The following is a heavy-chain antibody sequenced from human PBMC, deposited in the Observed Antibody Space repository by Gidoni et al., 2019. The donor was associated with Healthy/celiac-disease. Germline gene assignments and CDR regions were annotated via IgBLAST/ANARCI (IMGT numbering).Heavy chain of an antibody. Sequence: EVQLVESGGGLVQPGGSLRLSCAASGFTFSSYWMSWFRQAPGKGLEWVANIKQEGSEKYYVDSVKGRFTISRDNAKNSLYLQMNSLRAEDTAVYYCARGVDYYDSSGYYQTYYYGMDVWGQGTTVTVSS. J-gene: IGHJ6*02. V-gene: IGHV3-7*01. CDR3: ARGVDYYDSSGYYQTYYYGMDV. CDR2: IKQEGSEK. D-gene: IGHD3-22*01. CDR1: GFTFSSYW.